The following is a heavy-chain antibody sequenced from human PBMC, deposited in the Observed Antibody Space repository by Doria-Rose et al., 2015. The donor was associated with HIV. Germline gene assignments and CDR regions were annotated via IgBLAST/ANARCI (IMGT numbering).Heavy chain of an antibody. V-gene: IGHV2-26*01. CDR3: ARIKSSRWYHKYYFDF. CDR1: GVSLSSPGMG. J-gene: IGHJ4*02. Sequence: ESGPVLVKPTETLTLTCTVSGVSLSSPGMGVSWIRRPPGKALEWLANIFSDDERSYQTSLKSRLTISRGTSKSQVVLTMTDMDPVDTATYYCARIKSSRWYHKYYFDFWGQGTLVVVSA. D-gene: IGHD6-13*01. CDR2: IFSDDER.